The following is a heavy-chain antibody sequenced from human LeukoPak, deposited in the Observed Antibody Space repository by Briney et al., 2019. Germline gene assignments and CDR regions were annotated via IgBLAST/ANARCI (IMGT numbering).Heavy chain of an antibody. Sequence: SVKVSCKASGGTFSSYAISWVRQAPGQGLEWMGGIIPIFGTANYAQKFQGRVTMTTDTSTSTAYMELRSLRSDDTAVYYCARVGRDGYNYVVDYWGRGTLVTVSS. CDR1: GGTFSSYA. D-gene: IGHD5-24*01. CDR3: ARVGRDGYNYVVDY. V-gene: IGHV1-69*05. CDR2: IIPIFGTA. J-gene: IGHJ4*02.